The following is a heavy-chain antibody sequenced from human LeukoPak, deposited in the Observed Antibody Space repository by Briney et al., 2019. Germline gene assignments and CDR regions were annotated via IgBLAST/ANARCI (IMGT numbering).Heavy chain of an antibody. D-gene: IGHD2-21*01. J-gene: IGHJ4*02. CDR2: IDNNGIT. CDR1: GDSFSGNF. Sequence: SETLSLTCAVSGDSFSGNFWTWIRQSPGKGLEWLGEIDNNGITNYNPSLKSRVTMSVDTTRKRFSLGLTSESAADTGVYYCARGGGGAKAFYCVYWGQGSLVTVSS. V-gene: IGHV4-34*01. CDR3: ARGGGGAKAFYCVY.